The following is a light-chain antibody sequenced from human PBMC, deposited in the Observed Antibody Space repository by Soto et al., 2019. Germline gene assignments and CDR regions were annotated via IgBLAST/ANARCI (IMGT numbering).Light chain of an antibody. J-gene: IGLJ1*01. Sequence: QSVLTQPASVSGSPGQSITISCTGTSSDVGNYNYVSWYRQHPGKAPKLMIYEVSNRPSGFSNRFSGSKSDNTASLTISGLQAEDEADYYCSSYTGSSPLYVFGTGTKVTVL. CDR1: SSDVGNYNY. CDR3: SSYTGSSPLYV. V-gene: IGLV2-14*01. CDR2: EVS.